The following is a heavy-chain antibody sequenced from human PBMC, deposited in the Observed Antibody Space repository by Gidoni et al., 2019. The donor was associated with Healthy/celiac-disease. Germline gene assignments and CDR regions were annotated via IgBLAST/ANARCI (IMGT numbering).Heavy chain of an antibody. CDR3: AKDSSSSWYFRWFNP. CDR2: ISWNSGSI. CDR1: GFTFDEYA. D-gene: IGHD6-13*01. V-gene: IGHV3-9*01. Sequence: EVQLVESGGGLVQHGRSLRLSCAASGFTFDEYAMHWVRQAPGKGLGGFSGISWNSGSIGYADSVKGRFTISRDNAKNSLYLQMNSLRAEDTALYYCAKDSSSSWYFRWFNPWGQGTLVTVSS. J-gene: IGHJ5*02.